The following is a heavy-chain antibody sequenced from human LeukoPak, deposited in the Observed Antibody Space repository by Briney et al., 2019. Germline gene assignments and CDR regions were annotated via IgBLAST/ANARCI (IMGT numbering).Heavy chain of an antibody. CDR3: AKLMTTMIVVVAPGAFDI. J-gene: IGHJ3*02. D-gene: IGHD3-22*01. CDR1: GLTFSSYA. V-gene: IGHV3-23*01. CDR2: ISGSGGST. Sequence: GGSLRLSCAASGLTFSSYAMSWVRQAPRKGLEWVSAISGSGGSTYYADSVKGRFTISRDNSKNTLYLQMNSLRAEDTAVYYCAKLMTTMIVVVAPGAFDIWGQGTMVTVSS.